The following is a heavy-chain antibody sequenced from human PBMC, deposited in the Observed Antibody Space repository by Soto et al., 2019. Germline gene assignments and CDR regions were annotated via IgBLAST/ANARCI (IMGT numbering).Heavy chain of an antibody. J-gene: IGHJ6*02. D-gene: IGHD2-2*01. CDR3: ARSMGFVVVPAARYYYYGMDV. V-gene: IGHV1-3*01. Sequence: ASVKVSCKASGYTFTSYAMHWVRQAPGQRLEWMGWINAGNGNTKYSQKFQGRVTITRDTSASTAYMELSSLRSEDTAVYYCARSMGFVVVPAARYYYYGMDVWGQGTTVTVSS. CDR2: INAGNGNT. CDR1: GYTFTSYA.